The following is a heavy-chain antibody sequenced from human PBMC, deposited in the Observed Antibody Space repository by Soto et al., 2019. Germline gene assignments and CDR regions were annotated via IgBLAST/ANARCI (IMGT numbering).Heavy chain of an antibody. V-gene: IGHV1-2*02. D-gene: IGHD5-12*01. CDR3: ARNRSGYDP. CDR1: GSIFTDYY. Sequence: QVQRAQSGAEVKKPGASVKVSCKASGSIFTDYYVHWVRQAPGQGLEWMGWIHPNSGDTNYAQKFQGRVTMNRDTSISTADMEVNRLTSDDTAVYYCARNRSGYDPWGQGTTVTVSS. J-gene: IGHJ6*02. CDR2: IHPNSGDT.